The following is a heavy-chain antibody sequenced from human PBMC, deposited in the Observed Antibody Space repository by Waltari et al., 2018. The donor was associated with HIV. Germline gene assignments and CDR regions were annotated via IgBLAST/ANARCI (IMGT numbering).Heavy chain of an antibody. CDR1: GFTFSSFA. J-gene: IGHJ4*02. Sequence: QVHLVESGGGVVQPGRSLRLSCSASGFTFSSFAMHWVRQSPGKGMEGSALISYDGSAKYYADSVKGRFTISRDNSKNTLYLQMKNLGTDDTAVFFCARDSTSMVSYFDYWGRGILVTVSS. D-gene: IGHD5-18*01. V-gene: IGHV3-30-3*01. CDR2: ISYDGSAK. CDR3: ARDSTSMVSYFDY.